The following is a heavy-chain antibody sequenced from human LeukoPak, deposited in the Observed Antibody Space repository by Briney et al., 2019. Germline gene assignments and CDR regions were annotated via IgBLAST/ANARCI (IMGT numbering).Heavy chain of an antibody. CDR1: GYTLTSYY. D-gene: IGHD4-17*01. J-gene: IGHJ5*02. Sequence: ASVKVSFKAFGYTLTSYYMHWVPQAPGQGLEWMGIINPSGGSTSYAQKLQGRVTMTRDMSTSTVYMELSSLRSEDTAVYYCARGVHDYGDYVGRFDPWGQGTLVTVSS. CDR2: INPSGGST. CDR3: ARGVHDYGDYVGRFDP. V-gene: IGHV1-46*01.